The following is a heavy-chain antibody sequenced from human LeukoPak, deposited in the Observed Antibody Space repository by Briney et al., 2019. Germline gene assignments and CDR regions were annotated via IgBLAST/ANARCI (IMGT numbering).Heavy chain of an antibody. Sequence: SVTLSLTCTVSGGSISSYYWSWIRQPAGKGLEWIGRIYTSGSTNYNPSLKSRVTMSVDTSKNQFSLKLSSVTAADTAVYYCARDTYYYDSSGYSPSLDYWGQGTLVTVSS. D-gene: IGHD3-22*01. J-gene: IGHJ4*02. CDR1: GGSISSYY. V-gene: IGHV4-4*07. CDR2: IYTSGST. CDR3: ARDTYYYDSSGYSPSLDY.